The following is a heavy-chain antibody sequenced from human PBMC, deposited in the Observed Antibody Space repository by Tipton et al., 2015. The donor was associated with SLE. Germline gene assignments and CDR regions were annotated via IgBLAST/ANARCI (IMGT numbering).Heavy chain of an antibody. CDR1: GGSMSSYC. V-gene: IGHV4-59*01. J-gene: IGHJ6*03. CDR3: AREPVYYYYYMDV. CDR2: IYDRGTT. Sequence: LRLSCTVSGGSMSSYCWSWIRQSPRKGLEWIGYIYDRGTTNYNPPLMNRVTISLDTSESQFSLKLTSVTAADTAVYYCAREPVYYYYYMDVWGKGTTVTVSS.